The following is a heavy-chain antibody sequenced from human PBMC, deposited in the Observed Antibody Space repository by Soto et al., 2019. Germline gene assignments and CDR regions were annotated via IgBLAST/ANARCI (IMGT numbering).Heavy chain of an antibody. J-gene: IGHJ4*02. D-gene: IGHD3-10*01. CDR1: GSTFSSYS. Sequence: GSLRLSCAASGSTFSSYSMNWVRQAPGKGLEWVSSISSSSSYIYYADSVKGRFAISRDNAKNSLYLQMNSLRAEDTAVYYCARGWFGELLKKIDYWGQGTLVTVSS. V-gene: IGHV3-21*01. CDR3: ARGWFGELLKKIDY. CDR2: ISSSSSYI.